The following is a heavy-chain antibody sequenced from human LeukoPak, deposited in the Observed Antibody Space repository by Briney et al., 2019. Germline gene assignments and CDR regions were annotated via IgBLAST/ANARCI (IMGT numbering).Heavy chain of an antibody. V-gene: IGHV3-48*03. CDR2: ISSSGSTI. Sequence: GGSLRLSCAASGFTFSSYEMNWVRQAPGKGLEWVSYISSSGSTIYYADPVKGRFTISRDNAKNSLYLQMSSLRAEDTAVYYCARDQGPGTLDYWGQGTLVTVSS. CDR1: GFTFSSYE. D-gene: IGHD6-13*01. J-gene: IGHJ4*02. CDR3: ARDQGPGTLDY.